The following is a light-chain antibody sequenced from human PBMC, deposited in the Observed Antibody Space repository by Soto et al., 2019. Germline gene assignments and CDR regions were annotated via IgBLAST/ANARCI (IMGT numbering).Light chain of an antibody. Sequence: EMVLTQSPVTLSLSPGERATRSCRASQSVSSFLAWYQQKPGQAPRLLIYDASNRATGIPARFSGSGSGTDFTLTISSLEPEDFAVYYCQQRTNWPLTFGGGTKVEIK. V-gene: IGKV3-11*01. J-gene: IGKJ4*01. CDR3: QQRTNWPLT. CDR1: QSVSSF. CDR2: DAS.